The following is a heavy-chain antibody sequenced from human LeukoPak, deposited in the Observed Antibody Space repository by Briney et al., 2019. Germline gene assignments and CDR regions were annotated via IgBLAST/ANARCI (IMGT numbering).Heavy chain of an antibody. CDR2: IYYSGST. V-gene: IGHV4-59*01. CDR1: GGSISSYY. D-gene: IGHD6-19*01. J-gene: IGHJ6*02. CDR3: ARAAIAVADPNLVSYYYGMDV. Sequence: SETLSLTCTVSGGSISSYYWSWIRQPPGKGLEWLGYIYYSGSTNYNPSLKSRVTISVDTSKNQFSLKLSSVTAADTAVYYCARAAIAVADPNLVSYYYGMDVWGQGTTVTVSS.